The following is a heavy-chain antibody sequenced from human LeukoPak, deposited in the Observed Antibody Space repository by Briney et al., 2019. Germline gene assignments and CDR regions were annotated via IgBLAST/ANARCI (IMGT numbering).Heavy chain of an antibody. CDR1: GFTVSSNY. Sequence: PGGSLRLSCAASGFTVSSNYMSWVRQAPGKGLEWVANIKQDGNEKFYVDSVKGRFTISRDNAKNSVYLQMNSLRVEDTAVYYCARSPDGFDYWGQGTLVTVSS. CDR3: ARSPDGFDY. J-gene: IGHJ4*02. V-gene: IGHV3-7*03. CDR2: IKQDGNEK. D-gene: IGHD5-24*01.